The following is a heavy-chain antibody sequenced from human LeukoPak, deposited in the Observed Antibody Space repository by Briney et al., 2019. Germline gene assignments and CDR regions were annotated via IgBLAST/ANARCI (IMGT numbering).Heavy chain of an antibody. CDR3: AKDAVLLYGDHFDY. CDR1: GFTFSSYA. CDR2: TSYDGSNK. D-gene: IGHD4-17*01. J-gene: IGHJ4*02. V-gene: IGHV3-30-3*01. Sequence: PGRSLRLSCAASGFTFSSYAMHWVRQAPGKGLEWVAVTSYDGSNKYYADSVKGRFTISRDNSKNTLYLQMNSLRAEDTAVYYCAKDAVLLYGDHFDYWGQGTLVTVSS.